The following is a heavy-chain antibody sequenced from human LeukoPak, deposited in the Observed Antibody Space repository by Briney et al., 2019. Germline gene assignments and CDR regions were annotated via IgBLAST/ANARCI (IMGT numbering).Heavy chain of an antibody. CDR3: ARCGPGKYCSGGSCYSYYMDV. Sequence: ASVKVSCKASGYTFTSYGISWVRQAPGQGLEWMGWISAYNGNTNYAQKLQGRVTITTDTSTSTAYMELRSLRSDDTAVYYCARCGPGKYCSGGSCYSYYMDVWGKGTTVTVSS. V-gene: IGHV1-18*01. D-gene: IGHD2-15*01. CDR2: ISAYNGNT. J-gene: IGHJ6*03. CDR1: GYTFTSYG.